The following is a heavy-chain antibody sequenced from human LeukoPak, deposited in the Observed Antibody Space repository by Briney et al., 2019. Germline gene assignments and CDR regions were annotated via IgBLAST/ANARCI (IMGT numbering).Heavy chain of an antibody. V-gene: IGHV3-30*04. Sequence: GGSLRLSCAASGFTFSSYAMHWVRQAPGKGLEWVAVISYDGSNKYYADSVKGRFTISRDNSKNTLYLQMNSLRAEDTAVYYCARSVDWNYWSGDYYYYMDVWGKGTTVTVSS. J-gene: IGHJ6*03. CDR1: GFTFSSYA. CDR3: ARSVDWNYWSGDYYYYMDV. CDR2: ISYDGSNK. D-gene: IGHD1-7*01.